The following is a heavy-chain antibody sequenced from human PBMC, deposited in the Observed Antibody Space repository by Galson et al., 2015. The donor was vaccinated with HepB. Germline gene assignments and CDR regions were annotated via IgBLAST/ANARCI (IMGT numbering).Heavy chain of an antibody. Sequence: SLRLSCAASGFTFSNVWMSWVRRAPGKGLEWVGRIRSKTDGETTDFAAPVRGRFTISSDDSKNTLYLQMNSLKIEDTAVYYCTTAQLSAYYYDTRGYYDYFDYWGQGTLATVSS. D-gene: IGHD3-22*01. CDR3: TTAQLSAYYYDTRGYYDYFDY. J-gene: IGHJ4*02. CDR2: IRSKTDGETT. CDR1: GFTFSNVW. V-gene: IGHV3-15*01.